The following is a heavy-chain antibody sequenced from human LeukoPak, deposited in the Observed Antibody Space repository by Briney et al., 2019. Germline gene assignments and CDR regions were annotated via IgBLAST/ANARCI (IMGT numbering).Heavy chain of an antibody. CDR1: GFTFDDYG. CDR2: INWNGGST. D-gene: IGHD3-10*01. J-gene: IGHJ4*02. CDR3: ARDWAYYYGSGSYL. Sequence: GGSLRLSCAASGFTFDDYGMSWVRQAPGKGLEWVSGINWNGGSTGYADPVKGRFTISRDNAKNSLYLQMNSLRAEDTALYYCARDWAYYYGSGSYLWGQGTLVTVSS. V-gene: IGHV3-20*04.